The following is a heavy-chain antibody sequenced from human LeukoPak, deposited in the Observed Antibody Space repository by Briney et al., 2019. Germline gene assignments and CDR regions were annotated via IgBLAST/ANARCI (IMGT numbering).Heavy chain of an antibody. CDR3: ARNSAGWYSVN. V-gene: IGHV4-59*01. Sequence: PSETLSLTCTVSGGSISSYYWSWVRQPPGKGLEWIGYIYYSGTTNYNPSLKSRVTISVGTSKNQFSLKLSSVTAADTAVYYCARNSAGWYSVNWGQGTLVTVSS. J-gene: IGHJ4*02. CDR1: GGSISSYY. CDR2: IYYSGTT. D-gene: IGHD6-19*01.